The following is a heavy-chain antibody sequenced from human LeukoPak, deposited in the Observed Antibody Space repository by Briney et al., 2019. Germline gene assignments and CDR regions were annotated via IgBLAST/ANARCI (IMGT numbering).Heavy chain of an antibody. CDR2: IYYSGST. CDR1: GGSFSGYY. Sequence: SETLSLTCAVYGGSFSGYYWSWIRQPSGKGLEWRGYIYYSGSTNYNPSLKSRVNLSVDTSKNQFSLKLSSVTAADTAVYYCARVNHYYDSSLPFDYWGQGTLVTVSS. CDR3: ARVNHYYDSSLPFDY. V-gene: IGHV4-59*01. D-gene: IGHD3-22*01. J-gene: IGHJ4*02.